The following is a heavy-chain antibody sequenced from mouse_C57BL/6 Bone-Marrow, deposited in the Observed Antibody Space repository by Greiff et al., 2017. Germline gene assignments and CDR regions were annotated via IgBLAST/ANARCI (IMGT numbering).Heavy chain of an antibody. CDR2: IWSGGST. V-gene: IGHV2-2*01. CDR3: ARKGSNWGFAY. CDR1: GFSLTSYG. J-gene: IGHJ3*01. Sequence: QVQLKQSGPGLVQPSQSLSITCTVSGFSLTSYGVHWVRQSPGKGLEWLGVIWSGGSTDYNAAFISRLSISKDNSKSQVFFKMNSLQADDTAIYYCARKGSNWGFAYWGQGTLVTVSA. D-gene: IGHD2-5*01.